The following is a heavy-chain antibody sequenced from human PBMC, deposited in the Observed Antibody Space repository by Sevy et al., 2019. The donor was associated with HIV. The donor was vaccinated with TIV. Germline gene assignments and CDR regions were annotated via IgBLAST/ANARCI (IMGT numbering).Heavy chain of an antibody. CDR2: IKSKTDGGTT. V-gene: IGHV3-15*07. J-gene: IGHJ4*02. D-gene: IGHD6-6*01. CDR3: TTDFVWYSRSSPSDY. CDR1: GFTFSNAW. Sequence: GESLKISCAASGFTFSNAWMNWVRQGPGKGLEWVGRIKSKTDGGTTDYAAPVKGRFTISRDDSKNTLFLQMNTLKTEDTAVYYCTTDFVWYSRSSPSDYWGQGTLVTVSS.